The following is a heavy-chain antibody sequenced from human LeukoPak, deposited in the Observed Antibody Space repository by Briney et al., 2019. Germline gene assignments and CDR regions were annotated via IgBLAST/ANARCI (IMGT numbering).Heavy chain of an antibody. V-gene: IGHV4-39*07. J-gene: IGHJ4*02. CDR1: GGSLSSGSYY. Sequence: SETLSLTCTVSGGSLSSGSYYWGWIRQPPGKGLEWIGSIYYSGSIYFSGSSDYDPSLKSRVTISGDTSKNHFSLRLSSVTAADTAVYYCARDFDYWGQGTLVTVSS. CDR3: ARDFDY. CDR2: SIYYSGSIYFSGSS.